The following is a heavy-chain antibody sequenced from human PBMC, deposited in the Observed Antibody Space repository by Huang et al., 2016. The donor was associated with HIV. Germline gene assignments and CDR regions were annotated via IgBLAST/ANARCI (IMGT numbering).Heavy chain of an antibody. D-gene: IGHD4-17*01. CDR3: ARHDGARPGWVDN. Sequence: EVQLVQSGAEVKKPGESLKISCKGSGYMFTKYWIGGVRKMPGKGLEWMGIIYPGDSDTTYSPSFQGQVTISADKSITTAYLQWSSLKASDTAIYYCARHDGARPGWVDNWGQGTLVTVSS. CDR2: IYPGDSDT. CDR1: GYMFTKYW. J-gene: IGHJ5*02. V-gene: IGHV5-51*01.